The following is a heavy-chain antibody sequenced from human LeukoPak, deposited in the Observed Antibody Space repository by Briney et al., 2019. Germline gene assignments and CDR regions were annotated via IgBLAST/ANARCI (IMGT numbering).Heavy chain of an antibody. CDR3: ARELYSSGWYQTPGGMDV. CDR1: GFSVSTNW. D-gene: IGHD6-19*01. J-gene: IGHJ6*02. Sequence: GGSLRLSCAASGFSVSTNWMHWVRQAPGKGLVWVSRINSDGSNTNYADSVKGRFTISRDNAKNSVYLQMNSLRAEDTAVYYCARELYSSGWYQTPGGMDVWGQGTTVTVSS. V-gene: IGHV3-74*01. CDR2: INSDGSNT.